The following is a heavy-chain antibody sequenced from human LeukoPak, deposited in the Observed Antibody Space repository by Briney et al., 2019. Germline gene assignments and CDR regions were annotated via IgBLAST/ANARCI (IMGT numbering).Heavy chain of an antibody. CDR1: GGTFSSYA. D-gene: IGHD3-22*01. CDR2: IIPIFGTA. CDR3: ARGERLYYYESRKFDP. Sequence: ASVKVSCKASGGTFSSYAISWVRQAPGQGLEWMGGIIPIFGTANYAQKFQGRVTITADESTSTAYMELSSLGSEDTAVYYCARGERLYYYESRKFDPWGQGTLVTVSS. V-gene: IGHV1-69*13. J-gene: IGHJ5*02.